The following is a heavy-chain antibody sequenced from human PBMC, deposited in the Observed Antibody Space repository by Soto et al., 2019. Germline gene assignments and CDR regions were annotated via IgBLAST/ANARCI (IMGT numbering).Heavy chain of an antibody. D-gene: IGHD2-15*01. CDR3: ARHTPAISISDH. Sequence: QLQLQESGPGLVKPSETLSLTCTVSGGSISSSSYYWGWIRQPPGKGLEWIGSIYYSGSTYYNPSLKSRVTISVDTSKNQLSLKLRSVTAADTAVYYCARHTPAISISDHWGQGTLVTVSS. J-gene: IGHJ4*02. CDR1: GGSISSSSYY. CDR2: IYYSGST. V-gene: IGHV4-39*01.